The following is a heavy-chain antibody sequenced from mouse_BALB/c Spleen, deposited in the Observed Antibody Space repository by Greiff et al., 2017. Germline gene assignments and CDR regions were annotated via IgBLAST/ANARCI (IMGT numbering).Heavy chain of an antibody. J-gene: IGHJ3*01. CDR3: ARTSSFAY. V-gene: IGHV7-3*02. CDR1: GFTFTDYY. CDR2: IRNKANGYTT. Sequence: EVQVVESGGGLVQPGGSLRLSCATSGFTFTDYYMSWVRQPPGKALEWLGFIRNKANGYTTEYSASVKGRFTISRDNSQSILYLQMNTLRAEDSATYYCARTSSFAYWGQGTLVTVSA.